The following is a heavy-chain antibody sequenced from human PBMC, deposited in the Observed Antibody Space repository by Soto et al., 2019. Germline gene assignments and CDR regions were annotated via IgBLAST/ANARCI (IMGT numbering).Heavy chain of an antibody. CDR3: ARGVYDYWSGYFAGSGMDV. J-gene: IGHJ6*02. D-gene: IGHD3-3*01. Sequence: QVQLQESGPGLVKPSETLSLTCRVSGGSLSAYYWSWIRQTPGKGLEWIGDIYYSGSTNYNPSLESRVTISVDIAKNQFSLELSSVTAADTAVYYCARGVYDYWSGYFAGSGMDVWGQGTTVTVSS. V-gene: IGHV4-59*01. CDR1: GGSLSAYY. CDR2: IYYSGST.